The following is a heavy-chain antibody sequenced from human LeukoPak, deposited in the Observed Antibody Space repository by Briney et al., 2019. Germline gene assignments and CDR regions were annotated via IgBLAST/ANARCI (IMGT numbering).Heavy chain of an antibody. CDR1: GGAFTSYA. D-gene: IGHD7-27*01. Sequence: SVKVSCKASGGAFTSYAISWVRQAPGQGLEWMGGIIPIFGTANHAQKFQGRVTITKEESTSTAYMELSSLRSEDTAVYYCARQNWGNFDYWGQGTLVTVSS. V-gene: IGHV1-69*05. CDR2: IIPIFGTA. J-gene: IGHJ4*02. CDR3: ARQNWGNFDY.